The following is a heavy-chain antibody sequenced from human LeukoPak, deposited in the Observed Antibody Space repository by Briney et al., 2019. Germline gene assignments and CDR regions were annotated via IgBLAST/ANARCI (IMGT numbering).Heavy chain of an antibody. CDR1: GFTFRNYW. Sequence: GGSLRLSCEGSGFTFRNYWMHWVREVPGKGLVWVSRINRDGSTTSYADSVKGRFTISRDNAKNTLTLQMNSLRGEDTAVYYCARGRPHGNDYWGQGTLVTVSS. D-gene: IGHD4-23*01. CDR2: INRDGSTT. V-gene: IGHV3-74*01. CDR3: ARGRPHGNDY. J-gene: IGHJ4*02.